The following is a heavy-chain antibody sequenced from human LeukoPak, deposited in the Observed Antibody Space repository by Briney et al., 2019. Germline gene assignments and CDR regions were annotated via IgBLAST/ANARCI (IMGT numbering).Heavy chain of an antibody. CDR2: ISGSGGSA. V-gene: IGHV3-23*01. J-gene: IGHJ4*02. CDR1: GFTFSTYA. CDR3: AKDLESVAATLDY. Sequence: GVSLRLSCAASGFTFSTYAMSWVRQAPGKGLEWVSVISGSGGSAYCADSVKGRFTISRDNSKTTLYLQMNSLRAEDTAVYYCAKDLESVAATLDYWGQGTLVTVSS. D-gene: IGHD6-19*01.